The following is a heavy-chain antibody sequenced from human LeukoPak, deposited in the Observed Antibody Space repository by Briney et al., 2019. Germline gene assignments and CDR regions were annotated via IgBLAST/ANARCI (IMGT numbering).Heavy chain of an antibody. CDR1: GFTFSSYV. CDR2: IWYDGSNK. Sequence: GRSLRLSCAASGFTFSSYVMHWVRQAPGKGLEWVAVIWYDGSNKYYADSVKGRFTISRDNSKNTLYLQMNSLRAEDTAVHYCAKDSLDSSGRYYFDYWGQGTLVTVSS. D-gene: IGHD6-19*01. CDR3: AKDSLDSSGRYYFDY. J-gene: IGHJ4*02. V-gene: IGHV3-33*06.